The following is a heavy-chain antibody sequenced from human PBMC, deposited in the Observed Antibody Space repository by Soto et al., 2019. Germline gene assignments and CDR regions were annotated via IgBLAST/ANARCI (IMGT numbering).Heavy chain of an antibody. D-gene: IGHD1-1*01. V-gene: IGHV3-74*01. CDR2: INEDGSYK. CDR3: ARGGLEPFDY. Sequence: EVQLVESGGGLVQSGGSWSLSCAAPGFPFSSDWMPWVRQAPGKGLVWVSRINEDGSYKNYADFVEGRFTISRDDAKSELYLQMNRLRAEDTAVYYCARGGLEPFDYWGQGVLVTVSS. J-gene: IGHJ4*02. CDR1: GFPFSSDW.